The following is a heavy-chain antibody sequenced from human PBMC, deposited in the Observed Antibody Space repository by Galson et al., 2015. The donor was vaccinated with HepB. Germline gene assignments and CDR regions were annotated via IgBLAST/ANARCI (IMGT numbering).Heavy chain of an antibody. CDR1: GFTFSSYG. Sequence: SLRLSCAASGFTFSSYGMHWVRQAPGKGLEWVAVISYDGSNKYYADSVKGRFTISRDNSKNTLYLQMNSLRAEDTAVYYCAKDDAVGCSGGSCYIYYYYGMDVWGQGTTVTVSS. J-gene: IGHJ6*02. V-gene: IGHV3-30*18. D-gene: IGHD2-15*01. CDR3: AKDDAVGCSGGSCYIYYYYGMDV. CDR2: ISYDGSNK.